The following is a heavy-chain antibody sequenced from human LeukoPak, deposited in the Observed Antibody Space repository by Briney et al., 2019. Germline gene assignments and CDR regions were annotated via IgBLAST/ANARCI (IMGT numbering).Heavy chain of an antibody. D-gene: IGHD3-22*01. CDR1: GASISSHY. Sequence: SETLSLTCTVSGASISSHYWSWIRQSPEKGLEWIGYIHYSGDTAYNPSLKSRVTMSVDMSKNHFSLKLNSVTAADTAVYYCAREMNYYDSSGYYYSLLGYWGQGTLVTVSS. CDR3: AREMNYYDSSGYYYSLLGY. CDR2: IHYSGDT. J-gene: IGHJ4*02. V-gene: IGHV4-59*11.